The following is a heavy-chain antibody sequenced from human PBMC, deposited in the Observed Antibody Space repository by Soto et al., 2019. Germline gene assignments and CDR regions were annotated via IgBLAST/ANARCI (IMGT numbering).Heavy chain of an antibody. D-gene: IGHD5-18*01. CDR1: GYPFNSYH. CDR3: ARGREISFGYNWFDP. Sequence: QVQLVQSGAEVRKPGASVKLSCQTSGYPFNSYHMHGVRQAPGQGFEWMGVINPTEGRTRESQKFQYRGTMTRDTCTSTVYMELSSLRSEHTAIYLCARGREISFGYNWFDPWGQGTLVTVSS. J-gene: IGHJ5*02. V-gene: IGHV1-46*02. CDR2: INPTEGRT.